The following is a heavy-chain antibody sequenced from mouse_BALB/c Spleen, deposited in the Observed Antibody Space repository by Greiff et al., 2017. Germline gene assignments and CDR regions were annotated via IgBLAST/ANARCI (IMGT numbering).Heavy chain of an antibody. V-gene: IGHV1-5*01. J-gene: IGHJ4*01. CDR2: IYPGNSDT. CDR1: GYSFTSYW. Sequence: VQLKQSGAELAKPGASVKMSCKASGYSFTSYWMHWVKQRPGQGLERIGAIYPGNSDTSYNQKFKGKAKLTAVTSASTAYMELSSLTNEDSAVYYCTRRGYGNYVGAMDYWGQGTSVTVSS. D-gene: IGHD2-10*02. CDR3: TRRGYGNYVGAMDY.